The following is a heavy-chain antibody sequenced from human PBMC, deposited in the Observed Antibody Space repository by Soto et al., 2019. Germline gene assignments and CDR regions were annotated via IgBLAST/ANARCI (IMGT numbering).Heavy chain of an antibody. CDR3: ASPYYYDSSGYKEDY. CDR1: GFTFSSYA. Sequence: GSLRLSCAASGFTFSSYAMHWVRQAPGKGLEWVAVISYDGSNKYYADSVKGRFTISRDNSKNTLYLQMNSLRAEDTAVYYCASPYYYDSSGYKEDYWGQGTLVTVSS. D-gene: IGHD3-22*01. CDR2: ISYDGSNK. V-gene: IGHV3-30*04. J-gene: IGHJ4*02.